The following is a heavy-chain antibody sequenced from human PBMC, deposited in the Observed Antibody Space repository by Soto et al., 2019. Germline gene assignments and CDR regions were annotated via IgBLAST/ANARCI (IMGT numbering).Heavy chain of an antibody. D-gene: IGHD3-22*01. CDR2: IDWVDDK. J-gene: IGHJ4*02. Sequence: SVTTLVNPTQTLTLTCTFSGFSLSTSGMRVSWIRQPPGKALEWLARIDWVDDKFYSTSLKTRLTISKDTSKNQVALTMTNMDPDDTAPYDCERSPPKYDSSGLGLEDSVYFDYWGQGTLVTVSS. CDR3: ERSPPKYDSSGLGLEDSVYFDY. V-gene: IGHV2-70*04. CDR1: GFSLSTSGMR.